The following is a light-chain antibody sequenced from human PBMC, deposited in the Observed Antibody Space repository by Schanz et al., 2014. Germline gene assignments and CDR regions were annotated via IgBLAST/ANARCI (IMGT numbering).Light chain of an antibody. CDR3: QQYGSSPLT. J-gene: IGKJ4*01. V-gene: IGKV3-20*01. Sequence: EIVLTQSPGTLSLSPGESATFSCRASQSVSSSNLAWYQQKPGQAPRLLIYGASSRATGIPDRFSGSGSGTDFTLTISRLEPEDFAVYYCQQYGSSPLTFGGGTKVEIK. CDR1: QSVSSSN. CDR2: GAS.